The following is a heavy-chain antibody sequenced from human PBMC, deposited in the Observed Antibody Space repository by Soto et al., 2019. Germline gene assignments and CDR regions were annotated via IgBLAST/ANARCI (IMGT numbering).Heavy chain of an antibody. CDR2: IYPGDSDI. V-gene: IGHV5-51*01. CDR1: GYKVTSYW. Sequence: GESLKISYKGSGYKVTSYWIAWVRQVPGKGLELMGVIYPGDSDIRYSPSFQGQVTISADKSISTAYLQWSSLKASDGAMYFCARHYYYDSSYYYPTNTQLPLDYWGQGTLVTVSS. D-gene: IGHD3-22*01. CDR3: ARHYYYDSSYYYPTNTQLPLDY. J-gene: IGHJ4*02.